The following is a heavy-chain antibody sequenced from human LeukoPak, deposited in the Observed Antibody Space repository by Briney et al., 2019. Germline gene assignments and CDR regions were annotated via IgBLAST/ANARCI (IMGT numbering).Heavy chain of an antibody. Sequence: ASVKVSCKASRYTFTSYDINWVRQATGQGLEWMGWMNPNSGNTGYAQKFQGRVTMTRNTSISTAYMELSSLRSEDTAVYYCARGRKTPMVRGVIIWFDPWGQGALVTVSS. CDR1: RYTFTSYD. V-gene: IGHV1-8*01. CDR2: MNPNSGNT. J-gene: IGHJ5*02. CDR3: ARGRKTPMVRGVIIWFDP. D-gene: IGHD3-10*01.